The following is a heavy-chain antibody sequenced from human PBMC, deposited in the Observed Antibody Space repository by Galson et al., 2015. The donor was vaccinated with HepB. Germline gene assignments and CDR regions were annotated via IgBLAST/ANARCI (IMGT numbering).Heavy chain of an antibody. CDR3: AKDTYASATD. CDR2: ITSNGHGT. J-gene: IGHJ4*02. V-gene: IGHV3-23*01. Sequence: ALRLSCAASGFTFNRYAMNWVRQAPEKGLEWVSTITSNGHGTYYAASVKGRFTISRDIAMSTLYLQMDSLRAGDTAIYYCAKDTYASATDWGQGTLVTVSS. CDR1: GFTFNRYA. D-gene: IGHD3-16*01.